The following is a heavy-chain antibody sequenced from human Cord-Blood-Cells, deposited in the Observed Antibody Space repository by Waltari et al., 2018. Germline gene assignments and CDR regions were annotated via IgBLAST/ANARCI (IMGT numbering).Heavy chain of an antibody. D-gene: IGHD7-27*01. CDR3: ATDLGQRRHWYFDL. Sequence: QVQLVQSGAEVKKPGASVKVSCKVSGYTLTELSMHWVRQAPGKGVEWMGGFDPEGGKTIYAQEFHGRVTMTEDTSTDTAYMELSSLRSEDTAVYYCATDLGQRRHWYFDLWGRGTLVTVSS. J-gene: IGHJ2*01. CDR1: GYTLTELS. V-gene: IGHV1-24*01. CDR2: FDPEGGKT.